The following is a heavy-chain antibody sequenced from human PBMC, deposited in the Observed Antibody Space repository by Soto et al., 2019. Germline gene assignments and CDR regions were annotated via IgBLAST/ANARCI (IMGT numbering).Heavy chain of an antibody. CDR3: ARDASYRAYGAFWWFAP. CDR2: ISAYNGNT. J-gene: IGHJ5*02. Sequence: ASVKVSCKASGYTFTSYGISWVRQAPGQGLEWMGWISAYNGNTNYAQKLQGRVTMTTDTSTSTAYMELRSLRSDDTAVYYCARDASYRAYGAFWWFAPGGQGTLVTLPS. V-gene: IGHV1-18*04. CDR1: GYTFTSYG. D-gene: IGHD5-12*01.